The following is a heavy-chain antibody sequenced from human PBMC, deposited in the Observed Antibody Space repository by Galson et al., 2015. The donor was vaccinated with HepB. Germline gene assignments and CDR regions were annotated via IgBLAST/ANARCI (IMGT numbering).Heavy chain of an antibody. V-gene: IGHV3-33*01. Sequence: SLRLSCAASGFTFNNYGMHWVRQAPGKGLEWVAVIWYDGSNKYYADSVKGRFTISRDNSRNTLYLQMNGLRAEDTAVYYCARVPDGDYWYFDLWGRGTLVTVSS. CDR3: ARVPDGDYWYFDL. CDR1: GFTFNNYG. D-gene: IGHD4-17*01. CDR2: IWYDGSNK. J-gene: IGHJ2*01.